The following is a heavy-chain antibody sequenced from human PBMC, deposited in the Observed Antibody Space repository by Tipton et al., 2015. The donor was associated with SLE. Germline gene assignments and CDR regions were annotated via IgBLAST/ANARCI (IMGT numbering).Heavy chain of an antibody. CDR1: GGSISSYY. CDR2: INHSGST. V-gene: IGHV4-34*01. CDR3: AKNGMQDYFDY. D-gene: IGHD2-8*01. J-gene: IGHJ4*02. Sequence: TLSLTCTVSGGSISSYYWSWIRQPAGKGLEWIGEINHSGSTNYNPSLKSRVTISVDTSKNQFSLKLSSVTAADTAVYYCAKNGMQDYFDYWGQGTLVTVSS.